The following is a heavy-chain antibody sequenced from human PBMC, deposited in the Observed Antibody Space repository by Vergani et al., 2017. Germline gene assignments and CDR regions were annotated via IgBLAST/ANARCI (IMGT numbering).Heavy chain of an antibody. V-gene: IGHV1-46*01. CDR1: GYTFTSYY. J-gene: IGHJ6*03. D-gene: IGHD2-21*01. CDR2: INPSGGST. Sequence: QVQLVQSGAEVKKPGASVKVSCKASGYTFTSYYMHWVRQAPGQGLEWMGIINPSGGSTSYAQKFQGRVTITADKSTSTAYMELSSLRSEDTAVYYCARGGRIQNYMDVWGKGTTVTVSS. CDR3: ARGGRIQNYMDV.